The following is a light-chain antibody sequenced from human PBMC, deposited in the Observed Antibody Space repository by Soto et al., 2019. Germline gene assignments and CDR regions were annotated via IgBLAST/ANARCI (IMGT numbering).Light chain of an antibody. CDR3: QQYNNFWT. CDR1: QRISSW. J-gene: IGKJ1*01. Sequence: DIQMTQSPSALSASVGDRVTITCRASQRISSWLAWYQQKPGKAPRLLIYDGSHLERGVPSRFSGSGSGTEFTLTISDLQPDDLATYYCQQYNNFWTFGPGTKVEI. CDR2: DGS. V-gene: IGKV1-5*01.